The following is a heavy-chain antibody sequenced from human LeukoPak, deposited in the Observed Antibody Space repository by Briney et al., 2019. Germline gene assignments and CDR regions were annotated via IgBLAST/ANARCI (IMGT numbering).Heavy chain of an antibody. CDR3: ARNENSGWGYFDY. Sequence: GGSLRLSCAASRFTFNSYAMSWVRQAPGKGLEWVSVIGGSNGITFYVGSVKGRFTISRDNSKDTLYLQMNSLRAEDTAVYYCARNENSGWGYFDYWGQGTLVTVSP. CDR2: IGGSNGIT. V-gene: IGHV3-23*01. J-gene: IGHJ4*02. D-gene: IGHD5-12*01. CDR1: RFTFNSYA.